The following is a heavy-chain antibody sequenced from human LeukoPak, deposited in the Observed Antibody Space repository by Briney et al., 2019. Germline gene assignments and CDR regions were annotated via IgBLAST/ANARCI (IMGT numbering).Heavy chain of an antibody. J-gene: IGHJ5*02. Sequence: PSETLSLTCAVYGGSFSGYYWSWIRQPPGKGLEWIGEINHSGSTNYNPSLKSRVTISVDTSKNQFSLKLSSVTAADTAVYYCARVIMVRGVMDLWGQGTLVTVSS. V-gene: IGHV4-34*09. D-gene: IGHD3-10*01. CDR1: GGSFSGYY. CDR3: ARVIMVRGVMDL. CDR2: INHSGST.